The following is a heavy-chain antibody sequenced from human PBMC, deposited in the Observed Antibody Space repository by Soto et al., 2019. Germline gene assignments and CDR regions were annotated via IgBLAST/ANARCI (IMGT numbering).Heavy chain of an antibody. CDR2: ISGSGGST. J-gene: IGHJ4*02. CDR1: GFTFSSYA. Sequence: EVQLLESGGGLVQPGGSLRLSCAASGFTFSSYAMSWVRQAPGKGLEWVSAISGSGGSTYYADSVKGRFTISRDNSKNSLYLQMNSLRAEDTAVYYCAKAKYSSSWYCDYWGQGTLVTVSS. CDR3: AKAKYSSSWYCDY. V-gene: IGHV3-23*01. D-gene: IGHD6-13*01.